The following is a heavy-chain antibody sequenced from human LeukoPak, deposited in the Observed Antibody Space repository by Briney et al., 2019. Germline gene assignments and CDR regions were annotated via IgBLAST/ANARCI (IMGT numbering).Heavy chain of an antibody. CDR3: ARGGGYYYDSSGLIDY. J-gene: IGHJ4*02. V-gene: IGHV4-34*01. CDR2: INHSGST. Sequence: SETLSLTCAVYGGSFSGYYWSWIRQPPGKGLEWIGEINHSGSTNYNPSLKSRVTISVDTFKNQFSLKLSSVTAADTAVYYCARGGGYYYDSSGLIDYWGQGTLVTVSS. CDR1: GGSFSGYY. D-gene: IGHD3-22*01.